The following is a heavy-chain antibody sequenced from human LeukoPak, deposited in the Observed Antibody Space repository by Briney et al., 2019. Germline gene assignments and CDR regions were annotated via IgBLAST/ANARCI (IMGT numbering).Heavy chain of an antibody. D-gene: IGHD2-2*01. V-gene: IGHV3-48*04. J-gene: IGHJ5*02. CDR2: ISSSSSTI. CDR3: ARDDCSASSCQKHQNWFDP. CDR1: GFTFSSYS. Sequence: GGSLRLSCAASGFTFSSYSMNWVRQAPGMGLEWVSYISSSSSTIYYADSVKGRFTISRDNAKNSLYLQMNSLRAEDTAVYYCARDDCSASSCQKHQNWFDPWGQGTLVTVSS.